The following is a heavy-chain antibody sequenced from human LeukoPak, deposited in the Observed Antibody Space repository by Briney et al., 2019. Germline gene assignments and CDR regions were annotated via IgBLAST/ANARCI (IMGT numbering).Heavy chain of an antibody. CDR2: ISSSSSYI. CDR3: ARYSSGWTQSF. J-gene: IGHJ4*02. V-gene: IGHV3-21*01. CDR1: GFTFISYS. D-gene: IGHD6-19*01. Sequence: GSLRLSCAASGFTFISYSMNWVRQAPGKGLEWVSSISSSSSYIYYADSVKGRFTISRDNAKNSLYLQMNSLRAEDTAVYYCARYSSGWTQSFWGQGTLVTVSS.